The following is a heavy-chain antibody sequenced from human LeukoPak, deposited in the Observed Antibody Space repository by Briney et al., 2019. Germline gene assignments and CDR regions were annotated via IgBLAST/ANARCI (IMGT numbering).Heavy chain of an antibody. V-gene: IGHV3-7*04. CDR2: IKGDGSER. CDR1: GFAFSSYW. J-gene: IGHJ4*02. CDR3: ARVLPYGSGIQDH. Sequence: GGSLRLSCAASGFAFSSYWMAWVRQTPGKGLEWVAHIKGDGSERYYVDSVKGRFTISRDNAEISLSLQMNSLGAEDTAVYYCARVLPYGSGIQDHWGQGILVSVSS. D-gene: IGHD3-10*01.